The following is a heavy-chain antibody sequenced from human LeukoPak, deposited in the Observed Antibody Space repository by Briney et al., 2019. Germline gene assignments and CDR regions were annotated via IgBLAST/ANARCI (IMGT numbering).Heavy chain of an antibody. CDR2: TSSSGGTT. CDR3: ARDIVATNYYYGMDV. V-gene: IGHV3-23*01. CDR1: GFTFSNYG. J-gene: IGHJ6*02. D-gene: IGHD5-12*01. Sequence: GGSLRLSCAASGFTFSNYGMTWVRQAPGKGLEWVSATSSSGGTTYYADSVKGRFTISRDNAKNSLYLQMNSLRAEDTAVYYCARDIVATNYYYGMDVWGQGTTVTVSS.